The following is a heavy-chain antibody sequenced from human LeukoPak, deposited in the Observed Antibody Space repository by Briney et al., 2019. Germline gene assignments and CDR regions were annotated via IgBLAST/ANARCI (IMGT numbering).Heavy chain of an antibody. V-gene: IGHV1-18*01. J-gene: IGHJ3*02. Sequence: ASVKVSCKASGYTFTSYGISWVRQAPGQGLEWMGWISAYNGNTNYAQKLQGRVTMTTDTSTSTAYMELRRLRSDDTAVYYCARVGDIVLMVYAANDAFDIWGQRTMVTVSS. CDR3: ARVGDIVLMVYAANDAFDI. CDR1: GYTFTSYG. D-gene: IGHD2-8*01. CDR2: ISAYNGNT.